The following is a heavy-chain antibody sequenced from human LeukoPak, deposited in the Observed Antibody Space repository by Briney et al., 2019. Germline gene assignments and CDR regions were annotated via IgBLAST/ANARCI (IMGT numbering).Heavy chain of an antibody. D-gene: IGHD6-19*01. Sequence: PGRSLRLSCAASGFTFSSYGMHWVRQAPGKGLEWVAVIWYDGSNKYYADSVKGRFTISRDISKNTLYLQMNSLRAEDTSIYYCARDIGSGWMEGYFDYWGQETLVTVSS. J-gene: IGHJ4*02. CDR1: GFTFSSYG. V-gene: IGHV3-33*01. CDR2: IWYDGSNK. CDR3: ARDIGSGWMEGYFDY.